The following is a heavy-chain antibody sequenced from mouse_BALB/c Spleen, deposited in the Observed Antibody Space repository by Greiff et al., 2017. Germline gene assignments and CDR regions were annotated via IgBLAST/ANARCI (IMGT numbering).Heavy chain of an antibody. D-gene: IGHD2-1*01. CDR2: IDPANGNT. Sequence: EVQLQQSGAELVKPGASVKLSCTASGFNIKDTYMHWVKQRPEQGLEWIGRIDPANGNTKYDPKFQGKATITADTSSNTAYLQLSSLTSEDTAVYYCARGNYGNSYYFYYWGQGTTLTVSS. J-gene: IGHJ2*01. CDR1: GFNIKDTY. V-gene: IGHV14-3*02. CDR3: ARGNYGNSYYFYY.